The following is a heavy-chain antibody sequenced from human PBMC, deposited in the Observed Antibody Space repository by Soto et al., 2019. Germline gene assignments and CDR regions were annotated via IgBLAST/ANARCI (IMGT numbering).Heavy chain of an antibody. CDR1: GFTFSSYA. V-gene: IGHV3-23*01. D-gene: IGHD3-3*01. J-gene: IGHJ4*02. Sequence: GGSLRLSCAASGFTFSSYAMSWVRQAPGKGLEWVSAISGSGGSTYYADSVKGRFTISGDNSKNTLYLQMNSLSAEDTAVYYCAKAAKGITIFGVVIDYFDYWGQGTLVTVSS. CDR3: AKAAKGITIFGVVIDYFDY. CDR2: ISGSGGST.